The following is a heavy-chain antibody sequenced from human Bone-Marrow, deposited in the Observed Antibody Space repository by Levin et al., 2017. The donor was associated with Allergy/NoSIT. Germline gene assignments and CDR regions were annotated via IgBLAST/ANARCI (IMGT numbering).Heavy chain of an antibody. CDR3: ARDFRRKRGMITLSGFDY. V-gene: IGHV3-21*01. J-gene: IGHJ4*02. Sequence: GGSLRLSCAASGFSFSNFDMNWVRQAPGKGLEWVSYISSNSGDKYYADSVKGRFTISRDNAKNSLYLQMNNLRAEATALYYCARDFRRKRGMITLSGFDYWGQGTRVTVSS. CDR1: GFSFSNFD. CDR2: ISSNSGDK. D-gene: IGHD1-20*01.